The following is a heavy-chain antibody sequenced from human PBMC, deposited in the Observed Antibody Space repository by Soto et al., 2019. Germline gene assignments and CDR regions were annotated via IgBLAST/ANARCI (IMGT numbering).Heavy chain of an antibody. CDR1: GFTFSSYS. D-gene: IGHD2-2*01. V-gene: IGHV3-48*01. J-gene: IGHJ6*02. CDR3: ARYTADLVELGDYGMDV. CDR2: ISNSSSAI. Sequence: LRLSCAASGFTFSSYSTNWVRQAPGKGLEWVSYISNSSSAIYYADSVKGRFTISRDNDKNSLYLQMNNLRSEDTAVYYCARYTADLVELGDYGMDVWGQGTTVTVSS.